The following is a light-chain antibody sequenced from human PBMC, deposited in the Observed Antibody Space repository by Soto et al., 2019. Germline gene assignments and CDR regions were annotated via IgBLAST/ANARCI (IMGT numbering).Light chain of an antibody. V-gene: IGKV3-15*01. Sequence: EIVMTQSPATLSVSPGERATLSCRASQSVSSNLAWYQQKPGQAPRLLIYGASTRATGIPARFSGSGSGIEFTLTISSLQSEDFAVYYCQQYNNWPPWTFGHGTKVDIK. J-gene: IGKJ1*01. CDR3: QQYNNWPPWT. CDR1: QSVSSN. CDR2: GAS.